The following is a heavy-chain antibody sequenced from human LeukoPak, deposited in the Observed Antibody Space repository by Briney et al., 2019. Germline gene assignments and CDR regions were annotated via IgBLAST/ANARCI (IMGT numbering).Heavy chain of an antibody. Sequence: GGSLRLSCKASRFTFREFAMSWVRQAPGKRLEWVSTMGGGIDDIGYADAVKGRFTISRDNSKDTLYLQMNSLKVEDTALYYCAKDLNRIWSGYYDYWGQGTLVTVSS. CDR1: RFTFREFA. CDR2: MGGGIDDI. CDR3: AKDLNRIWSGYYDY. V-gene: IGHV3-23*01. D-gene: IGHD3-3*01. J-gene: IGHJ4*02.